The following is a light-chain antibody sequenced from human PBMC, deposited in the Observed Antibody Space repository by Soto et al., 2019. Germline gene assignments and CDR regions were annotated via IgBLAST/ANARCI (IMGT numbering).Light chain of an antibody. CDR1: QSVLGSSNNKNH. CDR3: QQHLYSWT. J-gene: IGKJ1*01. CDR2: WAS. V-gene: IGKV4-1*01. Sequence: DVVMTQSPDSLAVSLGERATINCRSSQSVLGSSNNKNHLVWYQQKPGQSPKLLIYWASTRESGVPDRFSGSGSGTDFTLTISSLQAEDVAVYYCQQHLYSWTFGQGTKVEIK.